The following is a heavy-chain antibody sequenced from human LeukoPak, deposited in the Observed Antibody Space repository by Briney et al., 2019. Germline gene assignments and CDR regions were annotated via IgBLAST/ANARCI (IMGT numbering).Heavy chain of an antibody. J-gene: IGHJ6*02. V-gene: IGHV1-8*01. CDR1: GYTFTSYD. Sequence: ASVKVSCKASGYTFTSYDINWVRQATAQGLEWMGWMNPNSGNTGYAQKFQGRVTMTRNTSISTAYMELSSLRSEDTAVYYCARFAGAYYGMDVWGQGTTVTVSS. D-gene: IGHD3-10*01. CDR3: ARFAGAYYGMDV. CDR2: MNPNSGNT.